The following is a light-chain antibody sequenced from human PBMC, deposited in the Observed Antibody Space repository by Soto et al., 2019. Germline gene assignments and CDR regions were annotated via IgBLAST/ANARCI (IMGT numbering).Light chain of an antibody. V-gene: IGKV1-5*03. CDR3: QQYNSYST. Sequence: DIQITQSPSTPSASVGDRVTITFRASQTISSWLAWYQQKPGKAPKLLIYKASSLESGVPSRFSGSGSGTEFTLTISSLQPDDFATYYCQQYNSYSTFGQGTRLEIK. CDR1: QTISSW. J-gene: IGKJ5*01. CDR2: KAS.